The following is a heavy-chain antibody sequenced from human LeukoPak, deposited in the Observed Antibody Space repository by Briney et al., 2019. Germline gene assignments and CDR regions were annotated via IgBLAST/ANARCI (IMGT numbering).Heavy chain of an antibody. CDR3: ARGPNYDFWSGYYAG. D-gene: IGHD3-3*01. J-gene: IGHJ4*02. CDR1: GGSFSGYY. CDR2: INHSGST. V-gene: IGHV4-34*01. Sequence: SETLSLTCAVYGGSFSGYYLRWIRQPPGKGLEWIGEINHSGSTNYNPSLKSRVTISVDTSKNQFSLKLSSVTAADTAVYYCARGPNYDFWSGYYAGGGQGTLVTVSS.